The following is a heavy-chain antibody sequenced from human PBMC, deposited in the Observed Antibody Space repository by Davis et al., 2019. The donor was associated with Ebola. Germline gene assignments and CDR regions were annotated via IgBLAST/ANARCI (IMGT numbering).Heavy chain of an antibody. Sequence: GGSLRLTCAASGSTFRASAMHWVRQAYGKGLEWVGRIRSKANSYATAYAASVKGRFTISRDDSKNTAYLQMNSLKTEDTAVYYCTLGCSSTSCPEDYWGQGTLVTVSS. CDR1: GSTFRASA. CDR3: TLGCSSTSCPEDY. CDR2: IRSKANSYAT. D-gene: IGHD2-2*01. V-gene: IGHV3-73*01. J-gene: IGHJ4*02.